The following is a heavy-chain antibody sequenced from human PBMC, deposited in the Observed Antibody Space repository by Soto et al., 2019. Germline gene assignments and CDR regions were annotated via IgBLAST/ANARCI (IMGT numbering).Heavy chain of an antibody. Sequence: QVQLVESGGGVVQPGRSLRLSCAVSGFPFSSYGMHWVRQAPGKGLDWVALISYDGSKKYYADSVKGRFTISRDNSKQTLYLQMSSLRAEDTAVYYCAGGQYYFDYCGQGTLVSVSS. D-gene: IGHD2-15*01. J-gene: IGHJ4*02. CDR3: AGGQYYFDY. V-gene: IGHV3-30*03. CDR1: GFPFSSYG. CDR2: ISYDGSKK.